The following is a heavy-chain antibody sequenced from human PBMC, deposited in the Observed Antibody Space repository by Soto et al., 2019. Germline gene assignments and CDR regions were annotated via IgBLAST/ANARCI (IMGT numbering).Heavy chain of an antibody. V-gene: IGHV1-46*01. CDR2: INPSGGST. CDR3: AMSQGGLSSRPPLSGMDV. CDR1: GYTFTSYY. Sequence: ASVKVSCKASGYTFTSYYMHWVRQAPGQGLEWMGIINPSGGSTSYAQKFQGRVTMTRDTSTSTVYMELSSLRSEDTAVYYCAMSQGGLSSRPPLSGMDVWGQGTTGTVSS. J-gene: IGHJ6*02. D-gene: IGHD6-6*01.